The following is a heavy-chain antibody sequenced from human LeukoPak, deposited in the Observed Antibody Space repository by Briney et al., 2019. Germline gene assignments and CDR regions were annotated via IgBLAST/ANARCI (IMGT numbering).Heavy chain of an antibody. D-gene: IGHD3-10*01. CDR2: IFYSGSA. CDR3: ARGSTLIRGFDY. J-gene: IGHJ4*02. Sequence: SQTLSLTCTVSGGSISSGDYYSNWIRQHPEKSLEWIGYIFYSGSAYYNPSLKSRVTISVDTSKNQFSLKLSSVTAADTAVYYCARGSTLIRGFDYWGQGTLVTVSS. V-gene: IGHV4-31*03. CDR1: GGSISSGDYY.